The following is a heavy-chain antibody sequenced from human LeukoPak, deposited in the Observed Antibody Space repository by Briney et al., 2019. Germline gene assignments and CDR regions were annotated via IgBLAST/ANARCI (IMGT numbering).Heavy chain of an antibody. D-gene: IGHD3-3*01. V-gene: IGHV4-59*01. CDR2: ISYSGNT. Sequence: SETLSLTCTVTCGSITNYYWSWIRQPPGKGLEWIGYISYSGNTKYNPSLKSRVTMSVDSSKNQFSLKLSSVTAADTAVYYCARDRASFDFWSGYYFWGQGTLVTVSS. CDR3: ARDRASFDFWSGYYF. J-gene: IGHJ4*02. CDR1: CGSITNYY.